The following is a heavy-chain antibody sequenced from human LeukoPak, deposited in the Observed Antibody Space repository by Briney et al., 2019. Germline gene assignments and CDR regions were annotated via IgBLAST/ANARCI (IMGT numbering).Heavy chain of an antibody. Sequence: GTSVKVSCKASRFTFSSPTVQWVRQARGQRLEWIGRIVVGSGYTNYAQKFQERVTFTGDMSTGTVYMELSSLRSEDTAVYYCAVARGLTDPLDFWGQGTLVTVSS. J-gene: IGHJ4*02. V-gene: IGHV1-58*01. CDR1: RFTFSSPT. CDR2: IVVGSGYT. D-gene: IGHD3-10*01. CDR3: AVARGLTDPLDF.